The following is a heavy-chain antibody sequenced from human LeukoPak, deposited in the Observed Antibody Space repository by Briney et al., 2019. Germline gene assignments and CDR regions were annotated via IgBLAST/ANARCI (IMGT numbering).Heavy chain of an antibody. J-gene: IGHJ4*02. Sequence: ASVKVSCKASGYTFTDYYMHWVRQAPGQGLEWMAWIHPNSGVTNYAQKFQGRVTMTRDTSISTVYMELNRQTSDDTATYYCARDNDWGPDFWGQGTLVTVSS. CDR1: GYTFTDYY. V-gene: IGHV1-2*02. CDR3: ARDNDWGPDF. D-gene: IGHD3-9*01. CDR2: IHPNSGVT.